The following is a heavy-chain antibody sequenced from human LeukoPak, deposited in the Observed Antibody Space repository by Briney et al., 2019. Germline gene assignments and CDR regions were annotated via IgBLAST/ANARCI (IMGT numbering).Heavy chain of an antibody. CDR1: GGSFSGYY. Sequence: SETLSLTCAVYGGSFSGYYWSWIRQPPGKGLEWIGEINHSGSTNYNPSLKSRVTISVDTSKNQFSLKLSSVTAADTAVYYCARERNGWYYFDYWGQGTLVTVSS. D-gene: IGHD6-19*01. CDR3: ARERNGWYYFDY. CDR2: INHSGST. J-gene: IGHJ4*02. V-gene: IGHV4-34*01.